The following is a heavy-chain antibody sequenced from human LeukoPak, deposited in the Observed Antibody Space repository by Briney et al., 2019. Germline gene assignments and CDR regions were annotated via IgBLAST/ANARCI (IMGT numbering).Heavy chain of an antibody. Sequence: SQTLSLTCAISGDSVSSNSAAWNWIRQSPSRGLEWLGRTYYRSKWYNDYAVSVKSRITINPDTSKNQFFLQPNSVTPEDTAVYYCARDRYCSSTSCKYYFDYWGQGTLVTVSS. CDR1: GDSVSSNSAA. CDR2: TYYRSKWYN. CDR3: ARDRYCSSTSCKYYFDY. V-gene: IGHV6-1*01. J-gene: IGHJ4*02. D-gene: IGHD2-2*01.